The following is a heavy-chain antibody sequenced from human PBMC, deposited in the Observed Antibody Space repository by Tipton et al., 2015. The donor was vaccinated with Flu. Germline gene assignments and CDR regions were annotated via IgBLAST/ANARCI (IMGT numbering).Heavy chain of an antibody. J-gene: IGHJ5*01. CDR3: ARRDYSNYVSVPKNWFDS. D-gene: IGHD4-11*01. CDR1: GGSISSDGQY. CDR2: VNSSGRT. Sequence: TLSLTCTVSGGSISSDGQYWTWIRQPAGKGLEWIGRVNSSGRTKYNPSLKSRLTIALDASRSQFSLKLNSVTAADTAVYFCARRDYSNYVSVPKNWFDSWGRGILVTVSS. V-gene: IGHV4-61*02.